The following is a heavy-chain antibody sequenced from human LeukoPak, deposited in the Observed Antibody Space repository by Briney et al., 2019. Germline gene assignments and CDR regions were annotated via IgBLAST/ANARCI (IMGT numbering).Heavy chain of an antibody. V-gene: IGHV3-23*01. CDR1: GFTFSSYW. J-gene: IGHJ4*02. CDR3: AKTEYQLLAYIDY. Sequence: GGSLRLSCAASGFTFSSYWMSWVRQAPGKGLEWVSAISGSGGSTYYADSVKGRFTISRDNSKNTLYLQMNSLRAEDTAVYYCAKTEYQLLAYIDYWGQGTLVTVSS. D-gene: IGHD2-2*01. CDR2: ISGSGGST.